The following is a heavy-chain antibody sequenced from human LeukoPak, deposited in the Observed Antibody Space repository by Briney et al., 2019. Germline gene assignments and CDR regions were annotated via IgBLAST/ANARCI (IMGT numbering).Heavy chain of an antibody. J-gene: IGHJ4*02. CDR2: LSSNGDRT. D-gene: IGHD6-13*01. CDR3: ARVDSSSWYYDY. CDR1: GFTFSNYA. V-gene: IGHV3-64*01. Sequence: PGGSLRLSCTASGFTFSNYAMHWVRQAPGKGLEYVSALSSNGDRTYYANSVKGRFTISRDNSKNTLYLQVGGLRAEDMAVYYCARVDSSSWYYDYWGQGTLVTVSS.